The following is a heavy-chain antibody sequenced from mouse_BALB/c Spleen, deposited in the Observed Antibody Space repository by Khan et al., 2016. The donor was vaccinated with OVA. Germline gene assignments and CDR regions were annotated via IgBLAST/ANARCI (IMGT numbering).Heavy chain of an antibody. CDR3: TRHGYVACFAY. J-gene: IGHJ3*01. Sequence: EVQLQQSGPELMKPGASVKISCKASGYSFTTYYLHWVMQSHGESLEWIGYVDPFSGGTTYNQKFEGKATLTVDKSSSTAYMHLSNLTSEDSAVYYCTRHGYVACFAYWGQGTLVTVSA. D-gene: IGHD2-2*01. V-gene: IGHV1S135*01. CDR2: VDPFSGGT. CDR1: GYSFTTYY.